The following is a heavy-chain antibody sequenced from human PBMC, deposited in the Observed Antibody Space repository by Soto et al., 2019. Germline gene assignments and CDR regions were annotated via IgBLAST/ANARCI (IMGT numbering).Heavy chain of an antibody. V-gene: IGHV3-21*01. J-gene: IGHJ6*02. CDR1: GFTFSSYS. Sequence: EVQLVESGGGLVKPGGSLRLSCAASGFTFSSYSMDWVRQAPGKGLEWVSSISSSSSYIYYADPVKGRFTISRDNAKNSRYMRMNSLRAEDTAVYYCARDYRWQHLRNYYYYGMDVWGQGTTVTVSS. CDR2: ISSSSSYI. D-gene: IGHD6-13*01. CDR3: ARDYRWQHLRNYYYYGMDV.